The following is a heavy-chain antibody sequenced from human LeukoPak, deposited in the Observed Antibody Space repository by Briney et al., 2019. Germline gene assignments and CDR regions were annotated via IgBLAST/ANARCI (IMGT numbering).Heavy chain of an antibody. CDR2: INSDGSWT. CDR1: GNYW. D-gene: IGHD2/OR15-2a*01. CDR3: VSFYETY. Sequence: RGSLRLSCAASGNYWMHWVRQAPGKGLVRVSHINSDGSWTSYADSVKGRFTISKDNAKNTVYLQMNSLRAEDTAVYYCVSFYETYWGRGTLVTVSS. V-gene: IGHV3-74*01. J-gene: IGHJ4*02.